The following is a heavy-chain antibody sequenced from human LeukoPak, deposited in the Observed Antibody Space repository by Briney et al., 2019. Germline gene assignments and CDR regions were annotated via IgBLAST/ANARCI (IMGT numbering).Heavy chain of an antibody. J-gene: IGHJ4*02. V-gene: IGHV3-49*04. CDR3: TREASGYSYGLDY. CDR1: GFTFGDYA. Sequence: GGSLRLSCAASGFTFGDYAMSWVRQAPGKGLEWVGFIRSKAYGGTTEYAASVKGRFTISRDDSKSIAYLQMNSLKTEDTAVYYCTREASGYSYGLDYWGQGTLVTVSS. D-gene: IGHD5-18*01. CDR2: IRSKAYGGTT.